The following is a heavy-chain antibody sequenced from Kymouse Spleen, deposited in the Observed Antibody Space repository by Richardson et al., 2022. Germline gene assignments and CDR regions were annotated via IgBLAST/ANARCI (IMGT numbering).Heavy chain of an antibody. CDR3: TRQYGSGSYYPPFDY. V-gene: IGHV3-73*02. J-gene: IGHJ4*02. Sequence: EVQLVESGGGLVQPGGSLKLSCAASGFTFSGSAMHWVRQASGKGLEWVGRIRSKANSYATAYAASVKGRFTISRDDSKNTAYLQMNSLKTEDTAVYYCTRQYGSGSYYPPFDYWGQGTLVTVSS. CDR2: IRSKANSYAT. D-gene: IGHD3-10*01. CDR1: GFTFSGSA.